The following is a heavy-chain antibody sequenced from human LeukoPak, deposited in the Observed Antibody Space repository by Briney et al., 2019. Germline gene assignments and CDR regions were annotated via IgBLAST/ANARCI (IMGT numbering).Heavy chain of an antibody. D-gene: IGHD3-10*01. CDR1: GGTFSSYA. J-gene: IGHJ5*02. CDR2: IIPILGIA. CDR3: AREGLGSGSDP. Sequence: SVKVSCKASGGTFSSYAISWVRQAPGQGLEWMGRIIPILGIANYAQKFQGRVTITADKSTSTAYMELSSLRSEDTAVYYCAREGLGSGSDPWGQGTLVTVSS. V-gene: IGHV1-69*10.